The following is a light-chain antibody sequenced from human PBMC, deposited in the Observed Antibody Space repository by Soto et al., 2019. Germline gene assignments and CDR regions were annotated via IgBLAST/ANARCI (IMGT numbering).Light chain of an antibody. CDR3: QQYKNWPPLT. CDR1: QSVSYN. Sequence: EIVMTQSPATLSVSPGETATLSCRASQSVSYNLAWYQQKPGQGPRLLIYGAFTRSTGIPARFSGSGSGTVFTLIISIQPSEDFAVYYCQQYKNWPPLTFGGGTKVEIK. CDR2: GAF. V-gene: IGKV3-15*01. J-gene: IGKJ4*01.